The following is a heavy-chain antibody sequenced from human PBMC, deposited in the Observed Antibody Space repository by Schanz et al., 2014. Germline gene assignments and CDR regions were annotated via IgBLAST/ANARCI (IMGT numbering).Heavy chain of an antibody. CDR2: IWYDGSNK. V-gene: IGHV3-33*01. Sequence: QVQLVESGGGVVQPGRSLRLSCAASGFTFSSYGMHWVRQAPGKGLEWVAIIWYDGSNKYYADSVKGRFTISRDNSKNTLLLQMSTLGADGAAVYYCARDGDFDYWGQGTLVTVSS. CDR1: GFTFSSYG. D-gene: IGHD3-10*01. CDR3: ARDGDFDY. J-gene: IGHJ4*02.